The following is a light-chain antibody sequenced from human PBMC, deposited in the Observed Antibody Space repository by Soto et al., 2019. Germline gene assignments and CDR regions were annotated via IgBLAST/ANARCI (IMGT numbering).Light chain of an antibody. Sequence: DIQMTQSPATLSASVGDRVTITCRASQSINTWLAWYQQKPGKAPQLLIYDASSLESGVPPRFSGSGSGTEFTLTISGLQPDDFATYYCQHYNSYFLMYTFGQGTKLEIK. CDR3: QHYNSYFLMYT. V-gene: IGKV1-5*01. J-gene: IGKJ2*01. CDR1: QSINTW. CDR2: DAS.